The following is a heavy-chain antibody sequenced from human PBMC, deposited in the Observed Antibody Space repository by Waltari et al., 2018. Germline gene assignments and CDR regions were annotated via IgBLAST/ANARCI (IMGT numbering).Heavy chain of an antibody. CDR3: ARDLVDTAMGLEGGFDY. Sequence: EVQLVESGGGLVQPGGSLRLSCAASGFPFRSYGMNWVRQAPGKGLEWVSYISSSSSTIYYADSVKGRFTISRDNAKNSLYLQMNSLRAEDTAVYYCARDLVDTAMGLEGGFDYWGQGTLVTVSS. CDR1: GFPFRSYG. D-gene: IGHD5-18*01. J-gene: IGHJ4*02. V-gene: IGHV3-48*04. CDR2: ISSSSSTI.